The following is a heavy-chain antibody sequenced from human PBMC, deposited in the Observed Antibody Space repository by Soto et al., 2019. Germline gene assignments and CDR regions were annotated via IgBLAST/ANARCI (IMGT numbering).Heavy chain of an antibody. CDR3: ADTPSDF. D-gene: IGHD2-21*01. CDR2: IYYSGST. J-gene: IGHJ4*02. CDR1: GGSITSSSYY. V-gene: IGHV4-39*07. Sequence: PSETLSLTCTVSGGSITSSSYYWGWVRQPPGKGLEWIGNIYYSGSTYYNPSLKSRVTISLDKSKTQFSLMLNSVTAADTAVYFCADTPSDFWGQGILVTVSS.